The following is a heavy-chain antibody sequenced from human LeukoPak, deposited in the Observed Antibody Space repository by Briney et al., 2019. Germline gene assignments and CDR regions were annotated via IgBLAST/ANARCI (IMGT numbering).Heavy chain of an antibody. J-gene: IGHJ1*01. Sequence: GGSLRLSCAASGFTFSNYEMNWVRQAPGKGPEWVSYISRSDDTTYYADSVKGRFTISRDNARNSLYLQINSLRAEDTAVYYCVQTEYRSSWAHFQHWGQGTLVTVSS. CDR3: VQTEYRSSWAHFQH. CDR1: GFTFSNYE. D-gene: IGHD6-6*01. V-gene: IGHV3-48*03. CDR2: ISRSDDTT.